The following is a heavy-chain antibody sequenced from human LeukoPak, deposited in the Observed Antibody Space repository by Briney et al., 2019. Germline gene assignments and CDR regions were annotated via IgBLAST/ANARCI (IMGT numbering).Heavy chain of an antibody. D-gene: IGHD3-16*02. J-gene: IGHJ4*02. CDR2: ISSSVSII. Sequence: GGSLRLSCAASGFTFSSFEMNWVRQGPGKGLEWVSYISSSVSIIYYADSVKGRFTISRDNAKNSLYLQMSSLRAEDTAVYYCARWSRLGELSSDFWGQGTLVSVSS. V-gene: IGHV3-48*03. CDR3: ARWSRLGELSSDF. CDR1: GFTFSSFE.